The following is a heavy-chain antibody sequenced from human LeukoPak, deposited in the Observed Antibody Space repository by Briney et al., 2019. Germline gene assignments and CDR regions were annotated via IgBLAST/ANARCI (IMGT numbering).Heavy chain of an antibody. V-gene: IGHV3-48*04. CDR3: TRDTAWAFDI. D-gene: IGHD5-18*01. CDR1: GFTFSGYS. J-gene: IGHJ3*02. CDR2: ISSSSTTT. Sequence: PGGSLRLSCAASGFTFSGYSMNWVRQAPGKGLEWVSYISSSSTTTHYADSVKGRFTISRDNAKNSLYLQMNSLRAEDTAVYYCTRDTAWAFDIWGQGTMVTVSS.